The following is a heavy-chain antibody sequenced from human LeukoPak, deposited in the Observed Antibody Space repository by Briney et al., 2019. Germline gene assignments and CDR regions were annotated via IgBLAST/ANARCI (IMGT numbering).Heavy chain of an antibody. J-gene: IGHJ3*02. V-gene: IGHV1-2*02. Sequence: ASVKVSCKASGYTFTGYYMHWVRQAPGQGLEWMGWINPNSGGTDYAQEFQGRVTMTRDTSISTAYMELNSLRSDDTAVYYCARTGVVDRPPEAIDIWGQGTMVTVSS. CDR2: INPNSGGT. CDR3: ARTGVVDRPPEAIDI. D-gene: IGHD2-2*01. CDR1: GYTFTGYY.